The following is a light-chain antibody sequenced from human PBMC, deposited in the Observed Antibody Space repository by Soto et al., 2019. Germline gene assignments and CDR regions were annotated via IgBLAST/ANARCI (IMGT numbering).Light chain of an antibody. J-gene: IGLJ1*01. Sequence: SALAQPASVSGSLGQSITISCTGTSSDVGAYNYVSWYQQQPGKAPKLMISEVSNRPSGVSNRFSGSKSGNTASLIISGXQAEDEADYYCCSFTSITTYVFGTGTRSPS. CDR3: CSFTSITTYV. CDR1: SSDVGAYNY. V-gene: IGLV2-14*01. CDR2: EVS.